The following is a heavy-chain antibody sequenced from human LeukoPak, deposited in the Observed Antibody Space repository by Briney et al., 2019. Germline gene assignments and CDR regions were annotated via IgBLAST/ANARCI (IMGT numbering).Heavy chain of an antibody. Sequence: SETLSLTCTVSDGSVTSHSWNWIRQPPGKGLEWIGYIYDSGSPNYNPSLKSRVTISVDSSKNRFSLKLTSVTAADTAIYYCARVDSSGYHTFFDYWGQGTLVTVSS. CDR2: IYDSGSP. CDR3: ARVDSSGYHTFFDY. V-gene: IGHV4-59*02. D-gene: IGHD3-22*01. J-gene: IGHJ4*02. CDR1: DGSVTSHS.